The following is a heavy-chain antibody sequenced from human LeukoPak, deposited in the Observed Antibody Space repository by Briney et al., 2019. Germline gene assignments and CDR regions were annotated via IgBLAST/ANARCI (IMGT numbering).Heavy chain of an antibody. CDR2: ISYDGSNK. Sequence: PGGSLTLSCAASGFTFSSYGMHWVRQAPGKGLEWVAVISYDGSNKYYADSVKGRFTISRDNSKNTLYLQMNSLRAEDTAVYYCAKGLICSGGSCYSYYYYGVDVWGQGTTVTVSS. CDR3: AKGLICSGGSCYSYYYYGVDV. J-gene: IGHJ6*02. V-gene: IGHV3-30*18. D-gene: IGHD2-15*01. CDR1: GFTFSSYG.